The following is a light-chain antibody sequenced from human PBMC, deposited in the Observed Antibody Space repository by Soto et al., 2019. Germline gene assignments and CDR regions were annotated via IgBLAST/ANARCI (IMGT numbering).Light chain of an antibody. J-gene: IGLJ2*01. CDR2: DTD. CDR3: LLSYHGARYVL. Sequence: QAVVTQEPSLSVSARGTVTLTCGSSTGAVTSSHYPYWLQQKPGQAPRTLIYDTDNKHSWTPARFSGSLLGDKAALTLSGAQPEDEADYYCLLSYHGARYVLFGGGTKLTVL. V-gene: IGLV7-46*01. CDR1: TGAVTSSHY.